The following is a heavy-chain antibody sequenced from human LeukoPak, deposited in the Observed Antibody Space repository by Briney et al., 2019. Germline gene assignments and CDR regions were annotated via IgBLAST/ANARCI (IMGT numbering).Heavy chain of an antibody. J-gene: IGHJ4*02. D-gene: IGHD3-22*01. CDR2: ISSSSSYI. CDR1: GFTFSSYS. CDR3: AREGTYYDSSGYYILFDY. Sequence: GGSLRLSCAASGFTFSSYSMNWVRQAPGKGLEWVSSISSSSSYIYYADSVKGRFTISRDNAKNSLYLQMNSLRAEDTAVYYCAREGTYYDSSGYYILFDYWGQGTLVTVSS. V-gene: IGHV3-21*01.